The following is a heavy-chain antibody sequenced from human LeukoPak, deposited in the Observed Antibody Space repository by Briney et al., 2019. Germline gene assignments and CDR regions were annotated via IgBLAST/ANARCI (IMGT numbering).Heavy chain of an antibody. CDR3: ASLSTVTTRDFDY. V-gene: IGHV1-2*02. CDR2: INPNSGGT. Sequence: ASVKVSCKASGYTLTGYYMHWVRQAPGQGLEWMGWINPNSGGTNYTQKFQGRVTMTRDTSISTAYMELSRLRSDDTAVYYCASLSTVTTRDFDYWGQGTLVTVSS. CDR1: GYTLTGYY. J-gene: IGHJ4*02. D-gene: IGHD4-17*01.